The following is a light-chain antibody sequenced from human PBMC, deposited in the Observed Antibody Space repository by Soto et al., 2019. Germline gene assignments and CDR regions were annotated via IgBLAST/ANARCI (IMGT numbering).Light chain of an antibody. CDR3: HHYYGTSPIT. J-gene: IGKJ5*01. V-gene: IGKV3-20*01. CDR1: QSISSSS. CDR2: GAS. Sequence: IGSSHSACDLPLAAGERATLSCRASQSISSSSLSWYQQQPGQAPRRLIYGASTRATGIPERFSGSGSGTDFTLTTSRREPEDFALYYCHHYYGTSPITFGQGTRLEIK.